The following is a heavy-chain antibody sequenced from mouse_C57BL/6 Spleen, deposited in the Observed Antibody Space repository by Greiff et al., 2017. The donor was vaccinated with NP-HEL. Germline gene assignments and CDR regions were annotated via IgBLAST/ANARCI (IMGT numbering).Heavy chain of an antibody. CDR3: ATALPTVVASSPHYYAMDY. CDR2: IYPRSGNT. Sequence: QVQLKQSGAELARPGASVKLSCKASGYTFTSYGISWVKQRTGQGLEWIGEIYPRSGNTYYNEKFKGKATLTADKSSSTAYMELRSLTSEDSAVYFCATALPTVVASSPHYYAMDYWGQGTSVTVSS. J-gene: IGHJ4*01. V-gene: IGHV1-81*01. CDR1: GYTFTSYG. D-gene: IGHD1-1*01.